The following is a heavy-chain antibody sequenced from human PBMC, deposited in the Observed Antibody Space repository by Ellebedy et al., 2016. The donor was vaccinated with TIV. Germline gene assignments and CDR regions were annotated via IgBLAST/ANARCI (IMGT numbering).Heavy chain of an antibody. CDR1: GFTFGSYG. D-gene: IGHD3-10*01. Sequence: GESLKISCAASGFTFGSYGMHWVRQAPGKGLEWVAVISYNGGNKYYMDSGKGRFTISRDNAKNSLYLQLSSLRAEDTAVYYCARRSRGPSYYFDYWGQGALVTVSS. J-gene: IGHJ4*02. V-gene: IGHV3-30*03. CDR2: ISYNGGNK. CDR3: ARRSRGPSYYFDY.